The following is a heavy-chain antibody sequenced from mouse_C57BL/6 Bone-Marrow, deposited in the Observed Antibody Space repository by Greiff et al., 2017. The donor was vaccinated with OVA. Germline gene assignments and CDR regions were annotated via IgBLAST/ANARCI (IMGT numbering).Heavy chain of an antibody. CDR1: GFTFSNYW. CDR2: IRLKSDNYAT. Sequence: EVKLEESGGGLVQPGGSMKLSCVASGFTFSNYWMNWVRQSPEKGLEWVAQIRLKSDNYATHYAESVKGRFTISRDDSKSSVYLQMNNLRAEDTGIYYCTANWDGVFHWYFDVWGTGTTVTVSS. CDR3: TANWDGVFHWYFDV. V-gene: IGHV6-3*01. J-gene: IGHJ1*03. D-gene: IGHD4-1*01.